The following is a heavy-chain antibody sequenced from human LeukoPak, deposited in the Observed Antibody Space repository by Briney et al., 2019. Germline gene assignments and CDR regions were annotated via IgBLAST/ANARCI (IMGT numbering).Heavy chain of an antibody. Sequence: SETLSLTCTVSGGSTSTYYWSWIRQPPGRGLEWIGYISYSGSTNYNPSLKSRVTIAVDTSKNQFSLKLSSVTAADTSVYYCARVGVYAFDIWGQGTMVSVSS. CDR1: GGSTSTYY. J-gene: IGHJ3*02. CDR2: ISYSGST. V-gene: IGHV4-59*01. D-gene: IGHD3-3*01. CDR3: ARVGVYAFDI.